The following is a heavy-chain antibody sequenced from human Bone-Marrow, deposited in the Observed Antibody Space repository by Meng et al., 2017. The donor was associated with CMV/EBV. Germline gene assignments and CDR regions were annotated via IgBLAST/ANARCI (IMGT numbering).Heavy chain of an antibody. CDR1: GFSFSNYW. J-gene: IGHJ6*02. Sequence: LSLTCAASGFSFSNYWMTWVRQAPGKGLEWVANIKQDGSEKYYVASVKSRFTISRDNAKNSLYLQMNDLRGDDTAVYYCTRSMDVWGQGTTVTVSS. CDR2: IKQDGSEK. CDR3: TRSMDV. V-gene: IGHV3-7*01.